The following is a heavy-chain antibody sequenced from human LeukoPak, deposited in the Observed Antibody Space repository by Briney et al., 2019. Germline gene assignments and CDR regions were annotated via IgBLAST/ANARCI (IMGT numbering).Heavy chain of an antibody. J-gene: IGHJ4*02. CDR3: ARENSGSYREFDY. CDR1: GGSISSYY. CDR2: IYTSGST. V-gene: IGHV4-4*07. D-gene: IGHD1-26*01. Sequence: SETLSLTCAVSGGSISSYYWSWIRQPAGKGLEWIGRIYTSGSTNYNASLKSRVSMSVDTSKNQFSLKPSSVTAADTAVFYCARENSGSYREFDYWGQGTLVTVSS.